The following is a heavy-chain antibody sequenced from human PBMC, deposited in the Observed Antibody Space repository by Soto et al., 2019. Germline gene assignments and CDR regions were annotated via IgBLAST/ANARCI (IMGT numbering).Heavy chain of an antibody. D-gene: IGHD2-15*01. V-gene: IGHV4-34*01. CDR2: INHSGST. J-gene: IGHJ5*02. CDR3: ARGGIYCSGGSCYKPYNRFDP. CDR1: GGSFSGYY. Sequence: SETLSLTCAVYGGSFSGYYWSWIRQPPGKGLEWIGEINHSGSTNYNPSLKSRVTISVDTSKNQFSLKLSSVTAADTAVYYCARGGIYCSGGSCYKPYNRFDPWGQGTLVTVSS.